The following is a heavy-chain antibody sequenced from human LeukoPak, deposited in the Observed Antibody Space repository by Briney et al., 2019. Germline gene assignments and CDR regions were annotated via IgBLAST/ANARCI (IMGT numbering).Heavy chain of an antibody. CDR3: ARDSDYGDYVKAFDI. CDR2: ISSSGSTI. CDR1: GFTFSSYE. J-gene: IGHJ3*02. V-gene: IGHV3-48*03. D-gene: IGHD4-17*01. Sequence: GGSLRLSCAASGFTFSSYEMNWVRQAPGKGLEWVSYISSSGSTIYYADSVKGRFTISRDNAKNSLYLQMDSLRAEDTALYYCARDSDYGDYVKAFDIWGQGTMVTVSS.